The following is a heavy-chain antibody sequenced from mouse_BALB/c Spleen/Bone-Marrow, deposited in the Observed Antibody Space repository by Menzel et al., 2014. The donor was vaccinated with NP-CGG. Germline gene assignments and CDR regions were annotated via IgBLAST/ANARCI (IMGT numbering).Heavy chain of an antibody. CDR2: INLDSSTI. J-gene: IGHJ3*01. Sequence: EVMLVESGGGLVQPGGSLQLSCAASGFDFSRYWMSWVRQASGKGLEWIGEINLDSSTISYTLSLQDKFIISRDNAKKTLYLQMSNERSEDTAREYCTSLHYYGFLAYSGQGTLVTVSA. V-gene: IGHV4-1*02. D-gene: IGHD1-2*01. CDR3: TSLHYYGFLAY. CDR1: GFDFSRYW.